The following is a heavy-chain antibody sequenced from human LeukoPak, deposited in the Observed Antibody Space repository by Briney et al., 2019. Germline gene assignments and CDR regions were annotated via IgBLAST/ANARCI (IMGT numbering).Heavy chain of an antibody. CDR2: INPNSGGT. D-gene: IGHD3-22*01. V-gene: IGHV1-2*02. Sequence: ASVKVSCKASGYTFTGYYMHWVRQAPGQGLEWMGWINPNSGGTNYAQKFQGRVTMTRNTSISTAYMELSSLRSEDTDVYYCARGGTYDSSGYFDYWGQGTLVTVSS. CDR3: ARGGTYDSSGYFDY. J-gene: IGHJ4*02. CDR1: GYTFTGYY.